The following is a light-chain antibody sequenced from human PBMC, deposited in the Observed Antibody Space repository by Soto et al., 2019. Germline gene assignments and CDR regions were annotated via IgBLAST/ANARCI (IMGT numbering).Light chain of an antibody. CDR2: GAS. Sequence: EIVLTQSPGTLSLSPGERATLSCRASQSVSSSYLAWYQQKPGQAPRLLIYGASSRATGIPDRFSGSGSGTAFTITISRLEPEDFAVYYCQQYCSSRGTFGQGTKVEIK. V-gene: IGKV3-20*01. CDR3: QQYCSSRGT. J-gene: IGKJ1*01. CDR1: QSVSSSY.